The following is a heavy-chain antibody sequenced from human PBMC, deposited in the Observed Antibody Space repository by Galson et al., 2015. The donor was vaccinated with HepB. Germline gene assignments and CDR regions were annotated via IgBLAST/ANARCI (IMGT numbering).Heavy chain of an antibody. Sequence: SETLSLTCTVSGGSISSYYWSWIRQPPGKGLEWIGYIYYSGSTNYNPSLKSRVTISVDTSKNQFSLKLSSVTAADTAVYYCARWGKLRFLEWSQRGDAFDIWGQGTMVTVSS. CDR1: GGSISSYY. J-gene: IGHJ3*02. V-gene: IGHV4-59*01. CDR2: IYYSGST. CDR3: ARWGKLRFLEWSQRGDAFDI. D-gene: IGHD3-3*01.